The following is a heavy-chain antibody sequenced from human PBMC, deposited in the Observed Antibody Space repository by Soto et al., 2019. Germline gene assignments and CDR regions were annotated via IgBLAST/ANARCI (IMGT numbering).Heavy chain of an antibody. Sequence: SETLSLTCTVSGGSISSYYWSWIRQPPGKGLEWIGYIYYSGSTNYNPSLKSRVTISVDTSKNQFSLKLSSVTAADTAVYYCARVFWEYCSGGSCYYHLDYWGQGTLVTVS. CDR1: GGSISSYY. CDR3: ARVFWEYCSGGSCYYHLDY. CDR2: IYYSGST. D-gene: IGHD2-15*01. J-gene: IGHJ4*02. V-gene: IGHV4-59*01.